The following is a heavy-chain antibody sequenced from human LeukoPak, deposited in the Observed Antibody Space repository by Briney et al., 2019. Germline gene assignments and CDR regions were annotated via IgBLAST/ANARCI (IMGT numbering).Heavy chain of an antibody. D-gene: IGHD3-10*01. CDR3: ARAVGGDGSGSL. CDR1: GDSISAYY. Sequence: SETLSLTCTVSGDSISAYYWSWIRQPPGKGLEWIGYIYYRVASDYNPSLKSRVTMSVDMSTRQISLKLSSVTAADTAVYYCARAVGGDGSGSLWGPGTLVTVSS. CDR2: IYYRVAS. V-gene: IGHV4-59*01. J-gene: IGHJ4*02.